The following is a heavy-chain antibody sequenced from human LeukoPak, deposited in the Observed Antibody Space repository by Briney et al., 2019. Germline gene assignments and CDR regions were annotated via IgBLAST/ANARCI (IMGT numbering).Heavy chain of an antibody. D-gene: IGHD4-17*01. CDR3: ARDSAVTTKGWFDP. J-gene: IGHJ5*02. Sequence: SQTLSLTCAISGDSVSSNSAAWNWIWQSPSRGLEWLGRTYYRSKWYNDYAVSVKSRITINPDTSKNQFSLQLNSVTPEDTAVYYCARDSAVTTKGWFDPWGQGTLVTVSS. CDR2: TYYRSKWYN. V-gene: IGHV6-1*01. CDR1: GDSVSSNSAA.